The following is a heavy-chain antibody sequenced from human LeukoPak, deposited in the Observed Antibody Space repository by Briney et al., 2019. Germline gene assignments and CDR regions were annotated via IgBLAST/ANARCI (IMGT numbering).Heavy chain of an antibody. J-gene: IGHJ5*02. V-gene: IGHV1-2*02. CDR3: ARDQRSTNYWFDP. CDR2: INPNSGGT. CDR1: GYPFTGYY. D-gene: IGHD1-7*01. Sequence: ASVKVSCKASGYPFTGYYMHWVRQAPGQGLEWMGWINPNSGGTNYAQKFQGRVTMTRDTSISTAYMELSRLRSDDTAVYYCARDQRSTNYWFDPWGQGTLVTVSS.